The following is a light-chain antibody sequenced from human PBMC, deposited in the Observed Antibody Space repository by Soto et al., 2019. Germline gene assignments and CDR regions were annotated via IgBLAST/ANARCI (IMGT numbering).Light chain of an antibody. Sequence: ATQMTQSRASLSASVGDRVNIACRASQGIRTELGWYQQKAGEAPKLLIYAASTLQSGVPPRFSGSGSGTDLTLTISSLQPEDFATYYCLQDYDYPRTFGQGTKVEMK. J-gene: IGKJ1*01. V-gene: IGKV1-6*01. CDR2: AAS. CDR1: QGIRTE. CDR3: LQDYDYPRT.